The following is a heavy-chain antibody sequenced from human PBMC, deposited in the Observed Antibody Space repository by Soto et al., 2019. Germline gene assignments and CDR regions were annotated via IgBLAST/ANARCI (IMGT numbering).Heavy chain of an antibody. CDR2: IYYSGST. Sequence: QLQLQESGPGLVKPSETLSLTCTVSGGSISSSSYYWGWIRQPPGKGLEWIGSIYYSGSTYYNPSIKSRVTISVDTSKNQFSLKLSSVTAADTAVYYCARHDKGGATTEMAFDIWGQGTMVTVSS. CDR1: GGSISSSSYY. D-gene: IGHD1-26*01. J-gene: IGHJ3*02. CDR3: ARHDKGGATTEMAFDI. V-gene: IGHV4-39*01.